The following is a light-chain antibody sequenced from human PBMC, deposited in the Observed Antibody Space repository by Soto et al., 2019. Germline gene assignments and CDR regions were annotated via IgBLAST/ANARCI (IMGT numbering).Light chain of an antibody. V-gene: IGKV1-5*01. CDR2: DAS. CDR1: QSITNW. J-gene: IGKJ1*01. CDR3: QQYNSYWM. Sequence: DIQMTQSPSTLSASVGDRVTITCRASQSITNWLAWYQQKPGKAPKLLIYDASSLKSGVPSSFSGSGSGTEFTLTISSLQPDDFATYYCQQYNSYWMFGLGTKVDIK.